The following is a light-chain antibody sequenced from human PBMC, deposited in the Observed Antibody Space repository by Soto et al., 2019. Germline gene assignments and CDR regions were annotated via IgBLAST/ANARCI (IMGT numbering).Light chain of an antibody. J-gene: IGKJ3*01. V-gene: IGKV1-33*01. CDR1: QDISNY. Sequence: DIQMTQSPSSLSASVGDRVTITRQASQDISNYLNWYQQKPGKAPKLLIYDASNLETGVPSRFSGSGSGTDFTFTISSLQPEDIATYYCQQYDNLPIFTFGPGTKVDIK. CDR2: DAS. CDR3: QQYDNLPIFT.